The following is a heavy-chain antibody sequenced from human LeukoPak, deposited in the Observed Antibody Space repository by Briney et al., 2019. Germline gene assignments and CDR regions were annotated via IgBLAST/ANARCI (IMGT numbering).Heavy chain of an antibody. D-gene: IGHD3-22*01. CDR2: ISYDGGNK. J-gene: IGHJ4*02. CDR1: GFTFSNYG. CDR3: AKDGLSITMIVVVMEYYFDY. Sequence: GESLRLSCAASGFTFSNYGMHWVRQAPGKGLEWVAAISYDGGNKYYADSVKGRFTISRDNSKNTLYLQMNSLRAEDTAVYYCAKDGLSITMIVVVMEYYFDYWGQGTLVTVSS. V-gene: IGHV3-30*18.